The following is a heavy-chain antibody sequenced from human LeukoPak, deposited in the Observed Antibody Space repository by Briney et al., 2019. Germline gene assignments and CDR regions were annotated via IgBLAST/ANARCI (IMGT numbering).Heavy chain of an antibody. J-gene: IGHJ5*02. CDR1: GYTFTSYY. Sequence: ASVKVSCKASGYTFTSYYMHWVRQAPGQGLEWMGIINPSGGSTSYAQKFQGRVTMTRDTSTSTAYMELSSLRSEDTAVYYCARVGVLRFLERSLAFDAWGKGTLVTVSS. V-gene: IGHV1-46*01. CDR3: ARVGVLRFLERSLAFDA. CDR2: INPSGGST. D-gene: IGHD3-3*01.